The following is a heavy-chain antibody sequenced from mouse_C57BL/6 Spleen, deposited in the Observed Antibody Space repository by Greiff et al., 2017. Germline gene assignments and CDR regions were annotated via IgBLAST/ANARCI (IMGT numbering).Heavy chain of an antibody. CDR1: GYAFSSSW. Sequence: QVQLQQSGPELVKPGASVKISCKASGYAFSSSWMNWVKQRPGKGLEWIGRIYPGDGDTNYNGKFKGKATLTADKSSSTAYMQLSSLTSEDSAVYFCARNMVTTVVATGGYYAMDYWGQGTSVTVSS. D-gene: IGHD1-1*01. V-gene: IGHV1-82*01. CDR2: IYPGDGDT. J-gene: IGHJ4*01. CDR3: ARNMVTTVVATGGYYAMDY.